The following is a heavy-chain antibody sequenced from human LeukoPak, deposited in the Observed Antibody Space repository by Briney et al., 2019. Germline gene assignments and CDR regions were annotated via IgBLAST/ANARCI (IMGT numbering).Heavy chain of an antibody. V-gene: IGHV4-39*01. CDR3: GRQEVGAGYCSSTSCAEPHWFDP. D-gene: IGHD2-2*01. Sequence: NPSETLSLTCIVSGGSISSTSYWGWIRQPPGKGLEWIGTMLYSGSTFYNPSLKSRVTISVDTSKNQFSLKLNSVTAADTAVYYCGRQEVGAGYCSSTSCAEPHWFDPWGQGTLVTVSS. CDR2: MLYSGST. J-gene: IGHJ5*02. CDR1: GGSISSTSY.